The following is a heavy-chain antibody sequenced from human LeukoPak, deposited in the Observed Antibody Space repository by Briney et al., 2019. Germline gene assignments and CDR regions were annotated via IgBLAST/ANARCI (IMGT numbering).Heavy chain of an antibody. CDR1: GFTFSSCW. CDR2: IDHDGSST. J-gene: IGHJ5*02. V-gene: IGHV3-74*01. CDR3: AREVSGDPWYNWFDP. D-gene: IGHD4-17*01. Sequence: GGSLRLSCAASGFTFSSCWMHWVRQAPGKGLVWVSRIDHDGSSTRYADSVKGRFTISRNNAKNTLYLQMNSLRAEDTAVYYCAREVSGDPWYNWFDPWGQGTLVTVSS.